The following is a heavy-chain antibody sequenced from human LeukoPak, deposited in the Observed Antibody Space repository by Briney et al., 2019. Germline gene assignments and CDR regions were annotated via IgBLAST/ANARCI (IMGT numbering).Heavy chain of an antibody. V-gene: IGHV3-30*03. CDR1: GVTFRSYG. CDR2: ISSDGNDK. D-gene: IGHD5-12*01. CDR3: TTKVIRGNSGDDYDD. Sequence: GGSLRLSCAASGVTFRSYGMHWVRQAPGKGLEWVALISSDGNDKLYGDSVRGRFTISRDDSKSTLYLQMNSLRAEDTAVYYCTTKVIRGNSGDDYDDWGQGTLVTVFS. J-gene: IGHJ4*02.